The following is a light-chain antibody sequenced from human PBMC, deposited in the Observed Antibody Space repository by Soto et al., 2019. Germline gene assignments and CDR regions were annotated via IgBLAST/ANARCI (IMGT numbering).Light chain of an antibody. CDR1: SSNIGSYT. Sequence: QSVLTQPPSASGTPGQRVTISCSGSSSNIGSYTVNWYQHLPGTAPKLLISSNNQRPSVVPDRFSGSKSGTSASLAISGLQSEDETDYFCASWDESLNGWVFGGGTKLTVL. J-gene: IGLJ3*02. V-gene: IGLV1-44*01. CDR3: ASWDESLNGWV. CDR2: SNN.